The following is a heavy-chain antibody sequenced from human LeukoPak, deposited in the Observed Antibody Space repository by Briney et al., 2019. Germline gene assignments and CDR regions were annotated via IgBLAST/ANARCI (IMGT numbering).Heavy chain of an antibody. J-gene: IGHJ3*02. Sequence: SETLSLTCTVSGGSISSYYWSWIRQPPGKGLEWIGYIYYSGSTNYNPSLKSRVTISVDTSKNQFSLRLNSLTAADTAVYYCARDGELGSTADAFDIWGQGTMVTVSS. D-gene: IGHD1-26*01. V-gene: IGHV4-4*08. CDR1: GGSISSYY. CDR3: ARDGELGSTADAFDI. CDR2: IYYSGST.